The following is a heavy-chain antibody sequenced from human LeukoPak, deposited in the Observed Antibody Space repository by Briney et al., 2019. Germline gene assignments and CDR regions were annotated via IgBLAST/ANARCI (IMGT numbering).Heavy chain of an antibody. Sequence: ASVKVSCKASGYTFTGYYMHWVRQAPGQGLEWMGWINPNSGGTNYAQKFQGRVTMTRDTSISTVYMELSRLRSDDTAVYYCASRVWVLGFLEWFWGQGTLVTVSS. CDR1: GYTFTGYY. D-gene: IGHD3-3*01. J-gene: IGHJ4*02. CDR3: ASRVWVLGFLEWF. CDR2: INPNSGGT. V-gene: IGHV1-2*02.